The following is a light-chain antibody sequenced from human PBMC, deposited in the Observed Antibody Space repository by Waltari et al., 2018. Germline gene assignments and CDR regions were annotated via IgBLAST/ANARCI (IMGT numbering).Light chain of an antibody. J-gene: IGLJ2*01. CDR1: SSDVGGYNY. CDR2: DVS. V-gene: IGLV2-14*01. CDR3: SSYTSSSTV. Sequence: QSALTQPASVSGSPGQSITISCTGTSSDVGGYNYVSWYQQHPGKAPKLMIYDVSNRPSGVSNRFSGSKSGSTASLSISGLPAEDEADYYCSSYTSSSTVFGGGTKLTVL.